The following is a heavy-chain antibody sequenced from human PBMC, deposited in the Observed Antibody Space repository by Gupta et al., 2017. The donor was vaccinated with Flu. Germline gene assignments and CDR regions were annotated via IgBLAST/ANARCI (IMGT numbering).Heavy chain of an antibody. Sequence: ISWVRRAPGQGLEGRGGIIPVFGPKKNAQKFQVSVTITADESTNTAYGELSSLRSDDMTVYYWARKGGGHCSGGTCYSIDYWGQGTLVTVSS. CDR3: ARKGGGHCSGGTCYSIDY. V-gene: IGHV1-69*01. J-gene: IGHJ4*02. CDR2: IIPVFGPK. D-gene: IGHD2-15*01.